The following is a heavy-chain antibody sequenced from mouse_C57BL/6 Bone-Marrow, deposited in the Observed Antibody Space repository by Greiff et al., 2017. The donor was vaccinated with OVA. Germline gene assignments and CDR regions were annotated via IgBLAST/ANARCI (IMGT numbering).Heavy chain of an antibody. CDR3: ARVGLPIGPCYVDV. Sequence: QVQLQQSGAELVRPGTSVKMSCKASGYTFTNYWIGWVKQRPGHGLEWIGDIYPGGGYTYSNEKFKGKATLTAAKSSSTAYMQFSSRTSEDSAIYYCARVGLPIGPCYVDVWGTGTTVTVSS. CDR1: GYTFTNYW. J-gene: IGHJ1*03. D-gene: IGHD2-4*01. V-gene: IGHV1-63*01. CDR2: IYPGGGYT.